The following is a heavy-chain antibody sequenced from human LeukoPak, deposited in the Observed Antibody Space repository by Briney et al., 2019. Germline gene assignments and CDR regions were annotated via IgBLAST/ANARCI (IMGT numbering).Heavy chain of an antibody. V-gene: IGHV1-8*01. J-gene: IGHJ6*02. CDR3: AKRIYDSSGPAGLDV. CDR1: GYTFSSYD. Sequence: GASVKVSCKASGYTFSSYDINWVRQATGQGLEWMGWMNPNSGNTGYAQKFQGRVTMTRNTSISTAYMELSSLRSEDTAVYYYAKRIYDSSGPAGLDVWGQGTTVTVAS. D-gene: IGHD3-22*01. CDR2: MNPNSGNT.